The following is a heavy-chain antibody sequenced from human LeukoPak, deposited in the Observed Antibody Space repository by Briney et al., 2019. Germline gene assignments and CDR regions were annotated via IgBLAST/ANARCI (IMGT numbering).Heavy chain of an antibody. CDR3: AKASPHDYGDYLGGRYGMDV. Sequence: GGSLRLSCAASGFTFDDYAMHWVRQAPGKGLEWVSGISWNSGSIGYADSVKGRFTISRDNAKNSLYLQMNSLRAEDTALYYCAKASPHDYGDYLGGRYGMDVWGQGTTVTVSS. V-gene: IGHV3-9*01. J-gene: IGHJ6*02. CDR1: GFTFDDYA. D-gene: IGHD4-17*01. CDR2: ISWNSGSI.